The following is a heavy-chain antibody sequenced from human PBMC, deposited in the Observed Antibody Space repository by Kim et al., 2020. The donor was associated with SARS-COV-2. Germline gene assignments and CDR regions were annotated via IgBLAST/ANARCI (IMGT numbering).Heavy chain of an antibody. D-gene: IGHD3-10*01. CDR2: IYYSGST. CDR1: GGSISSYY. Sequence: SETLSLTCTVSGGSISSYYWSWIRQPPGKGLEWIGYIYYSGSTNYNPSLKSRVTISVDTSKNQFSLKLSSVTAADTAVYYCARGITMVRGVSNWFDPWGQGTLVTVSS. CDR3: ARGITMVRGVSNWFDP. V-gene: IGHV4-59*01. J-gene: IGHJ5*02.